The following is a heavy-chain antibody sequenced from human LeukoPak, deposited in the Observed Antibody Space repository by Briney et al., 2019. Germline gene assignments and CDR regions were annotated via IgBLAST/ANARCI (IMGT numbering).Heavy chain of an antibody. V-gene: IGHV1-8*03. CDR1: GYTFTSYD. CDR2: MNPNSGNT. D-gene: IGHD6-6*01. CDR3: ARRGRAARGFDP. J-gene: IGHJ5*02. Sequence: ASMKVSCKASGYTFTSYDINWVRQATGQGLEWMGWMNPNSGNTGYAQKFQGRVTITRNTSISTAYMELSSLRSEDTAVYYCARRGRAARGFDPWGQGTLVTVSS.